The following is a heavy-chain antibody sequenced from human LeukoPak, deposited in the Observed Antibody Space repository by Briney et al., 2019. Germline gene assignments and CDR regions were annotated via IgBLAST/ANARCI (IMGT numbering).Heavy chain of an antibody. D-gene: IGHD5-12*01. CDR1: GFTFDDYG. CDR3: ARDRGRWLRCSGDY. V-gene: IGHV3-20*04. CDR2: INWNGGST. J-gene: IGHJ4*02. Sequence: GGSLRLSCAASGFTFDDYGMSWVRQAPGKGLEWVSGINWNGGSTGYADSVKGRFTISRDNAKNSLYLQMNSLRAEDTALYYCARDRGRWLRCSGDYWGQGTLVTVSS.